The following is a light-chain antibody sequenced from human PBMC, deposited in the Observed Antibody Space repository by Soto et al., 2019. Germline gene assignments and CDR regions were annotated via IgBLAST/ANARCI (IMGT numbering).Light chain of an antibody. CDR3: QQANSFPLT. J-gene: IGKJ5*01. CDR1: QGISRW. CDR2: GAS. Sequence: DIQMTQSPSFVSASVGDRVTITCRASQGISRWLAWYQQRPGKAPELLIYGASSLQSGVPSRVSGSGSGTDFTLTIRSLQPEDFATYYCQQANSFPLTVGQGTRLEI. V-gene: IGKV1-12*01.